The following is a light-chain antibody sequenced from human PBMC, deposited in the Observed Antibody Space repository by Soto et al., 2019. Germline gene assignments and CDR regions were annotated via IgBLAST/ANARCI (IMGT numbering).Light chain of an antibody. V-gene: IGLV4-69*01. J-gene: IGLJ2*01. CDR1: SGHSTYA. Sequence: QPVLTQSPSASASLGASVKLTCTLSSGHSTYAIAWHQQQPEKGPRYLMEINSDGSHNKGDGIPDRFSGSSSGTERYLTISSLQSDDEPDYYCQTWDTQVIFGGGTKLTVL. CDR2: INSDGSH. CDR3: QTWDTQVI.